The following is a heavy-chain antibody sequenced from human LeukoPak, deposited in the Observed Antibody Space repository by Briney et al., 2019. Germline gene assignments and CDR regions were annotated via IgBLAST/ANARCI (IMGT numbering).Heavy chain of an antibody. J-gene: IGHJ6*02. Sequence: SETLSLTCTVSGCSISSGDYYWSWIRQPPGKGLEWIGYIYYSGSTYYNPSLKSRVTISVDTSKNQFSLKLSSVTAADTAVYYCARDPEYGDYRYGMDVWGQGTTVTVSS. CDR3: ARDPEYGDYRYGMDV. D-gene: IGHD4-17*01. CDR2: IYYSGST. V-gene: IGHV4-30-4*01. CDR1: GCSISSGDYY.